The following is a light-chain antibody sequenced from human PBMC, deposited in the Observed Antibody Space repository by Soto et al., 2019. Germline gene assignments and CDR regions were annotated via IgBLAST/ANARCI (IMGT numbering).Light chain of an antibody. CDR3: QPYYLYST. CDR2: DAS. V-gene: IGKV1-5*01. CDR1: QSISNW. Sequence: DIQMTQSPSTLSASVGDRVTITCRASQSISNWLAWYQQKPGKAPKLLIFDASSLESGVPSRFSASGSGTEFTLTISGLQPDDSATHYCQPYYLYSTSGQGTKVEIE. J-gene: IGKJ1*01.